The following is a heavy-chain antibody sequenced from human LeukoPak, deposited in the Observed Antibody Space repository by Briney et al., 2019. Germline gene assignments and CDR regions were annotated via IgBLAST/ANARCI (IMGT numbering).Heavy chain of an antibody. CDR3: ASANLYDFWSGYYYGMDV. CDR1: GGSFSGYY. Sequence: SETLSLTCAVYGGSFSGYYWSWIRQPPGKGLEWIGEINHSGSTNYNPSLKSRVTISVDTSKNRFSLKLSSVTAADTAVYYCASANLYDFWSGYYYGMDVWGQGTTVTVSS. J-gene: IGHJ6*02. D-gene: IGHD3-3*01. CDR2: INHSGST. V-gene: IGHV4-34*01.